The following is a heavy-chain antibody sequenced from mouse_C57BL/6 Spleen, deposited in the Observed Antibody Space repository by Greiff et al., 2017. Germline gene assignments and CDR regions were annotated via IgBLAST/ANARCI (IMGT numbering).Heavy chain of an antibody. CDR1: GYTFTEYT. J-gene: IGHJ1*03. V-gene: IGHV1-62-2*01. CDR3: ARHAYYGSSYYWYFDV. D-gene: IGHD1-1*01. CDR2: FYPGSGSI. Sequence: ESGAELVKPGASVKLSCKASGYTFTEYTIHWVKQRSGQGLEWIGWFYPGSGSIKYNEKFKEKATLTADKTSSTVYMELSIVTSEVSAVYFCARHAYYGSSYYWYFDVWGTGTTVTVSS.